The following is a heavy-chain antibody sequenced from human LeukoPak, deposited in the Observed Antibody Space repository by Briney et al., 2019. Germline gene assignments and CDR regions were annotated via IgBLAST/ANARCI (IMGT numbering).Heavy chain of an antibody. J-gene: IGHJ6*02. CDR3: ARDFYDSSGYTSYYYYGMDV. CDR1: GDSASSNSAA. D-gene: IGHD3-22*01. Sequence: SQTLSLTCAISGDSASSNSAAWNWIRQSPSRGLEWLGRTYYRSKWYNDYAVSVKSRITINPDTSKNQFSLQLNSVTPEDTAVYYCARDFYDSSGYTSYYYYGMDVWGQGTTVTVSS. CDR2: TYYRSKWYN. V-gene: IGHV6-1*01.